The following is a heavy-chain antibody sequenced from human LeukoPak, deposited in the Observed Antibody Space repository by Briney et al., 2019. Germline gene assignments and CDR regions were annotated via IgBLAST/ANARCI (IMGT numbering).Heavy chain of an antibody. J-gene: IGHJ4*02. V-gene: IGHV4-61*03. Sequence: PSETLSLTCTVSGGSISSGSYYWSWIRQPPGKGLEWIADIHYSETTNYNPSLKSRVTISVDTSKNHFSLKLSSVTAADTAVYYCARSNSGVVEYWGQGTLVTVSS. CDR3: ARSNSGVVEY. D-gene: IGHD2-15*01. CDR2: IHYSETT. CDR1: GGSISSGSYY.